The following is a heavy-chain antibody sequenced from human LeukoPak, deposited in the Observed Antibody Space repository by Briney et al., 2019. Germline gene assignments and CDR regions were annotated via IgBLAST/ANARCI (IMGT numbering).Heavy chain of an antibody. Sequence: ASVKVSCKVSGYTFTDYYMHWVQQAPGKGLEWMGLVDPEDGETIYAEKFQGRVTITADTSTDTAYMELSSLRSEDTAVYYCASSTPYSSGWDAFDIWGQGSMVTVSS. J-gene: IGHJ3*02. V-gene: IGHV1-69-2*01. D-gene: IGHD6-19*01. CDR3: ASSTPYSSGWDAFDI. CDR1: GYTFTDYY. CDR2: VDPEDGET.